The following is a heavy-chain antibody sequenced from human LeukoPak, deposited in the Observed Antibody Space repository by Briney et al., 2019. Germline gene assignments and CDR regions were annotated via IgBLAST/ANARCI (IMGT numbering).Heavy chain of an antibody. D-gene: IGHD6-13*01. CDR3: ARESSSWYNYYYMDV. CDR2: IYYSGST. Sequence: SETLSLTCTVSGGSISSHYWSWIRQPPGKGLEWIGYIYYSGSTNYNPSLKSRVTISVDTSKNQFSLKLSSVTAADTAVYYCARESSSWYNYYYMDVWGKGTTVTVSS. J-gene: IGHJ6*03. CDR1: GGSISSHY. V-gene: IGHV4-59*11.